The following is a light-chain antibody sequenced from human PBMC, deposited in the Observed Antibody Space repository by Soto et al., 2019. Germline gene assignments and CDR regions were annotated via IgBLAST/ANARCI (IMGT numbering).Light chain of an antibody. CDR3: GTWDSSLTAVYV. Sequence: QSALTQPPSVSGSPGQSVTISCSGASSNIGKNFVSWYQQLPGTAPKLLIYDSDKRPSGIPDRFSGSKSGTSATLGITGLQTGDEADYYCGTWDSSLTAVYVFGTGTKLTVL. CDR1: SSNIGKNF. CDR2: DSD. J-gene: IGLJ1*01. V-gene: IGLV1-51*01.